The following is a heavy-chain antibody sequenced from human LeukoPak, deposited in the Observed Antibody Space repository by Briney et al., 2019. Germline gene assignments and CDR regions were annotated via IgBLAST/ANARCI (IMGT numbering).Heavy chain of an antibody. J-gene: IGHJ5*02. CDR2: INAGNGNT. CDR3: ARGQPSGIAAAHEP. V-gene: IGHV1-3*01. Sequence: ASVKVSCKASGYTFTSYAMHWVRQAPGQRLEWMGWINAGNGNTKYSQKFQGRVTITRDTSASTAYMELSSLRSEDTAVYYCARGQPSGIAAAHEPWGQGTLVTVSS. CDR1: GYTFTSYA. D-gene: IGHD6-13*01.